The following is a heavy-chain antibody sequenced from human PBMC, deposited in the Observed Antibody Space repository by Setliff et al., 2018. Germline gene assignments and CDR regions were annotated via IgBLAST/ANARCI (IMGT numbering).Heavy chain of an antibody. V-gene: IGHV3-33*06. J-gene: IGHJ4*02. CDR1: GFTFSGYG. CDR2: IWYDGSNK. D-gene: IGHD6-19*01. CDR3: AKAARIAVADPFDY. Sequence: GSLRLSCAASGFTFSGYGMHWVRQAPGKGLEWVAVIWYDGSNKYYADSVKGRFTISRDNSKNTLYLQMNSLRAEDTAVYYCAKAARIAVADPFDYWGQGTLVTVSS.